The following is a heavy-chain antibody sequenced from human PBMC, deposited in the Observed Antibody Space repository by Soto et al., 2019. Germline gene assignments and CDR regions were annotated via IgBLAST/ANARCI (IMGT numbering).Heavy chain of an antibody. CDR2: IYSGGNT. V-gene: IGHV3-66*04. CDR3: ARPIDEGAFDI. Sequence: EVQLMESGGGLVQPGGSLRLSCAASGLTFSSKSMSWVRQAPGKGLEWVSLIYSGGNTYYADSVKGRFTISRDNSKNTLYLQLNRLRVEDTAVYYCARPIDEGAFDIWGQGTMVTVSS. D-gene: IGHD1-26*01. J-gene: IGHJ3*02. CDR1: GLTFSSKS.